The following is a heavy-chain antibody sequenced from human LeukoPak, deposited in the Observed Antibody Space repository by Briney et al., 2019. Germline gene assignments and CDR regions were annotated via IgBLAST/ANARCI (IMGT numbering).Heavy chain of an antibody. CDR1: GYTFTGYY. D-gene: IGHD3-10*01. V-gene: IGHV1-2*02. CDR3: GREPPRSGSFDI. CDR2: INPNSGGT. Sequence: ASVKVSCKASGYTFTGYYMHWVRQAPGQGLEWMGWINPNSGGTNYAQRFQGRVTMTRDTSTSAVYMELSSLKSEDTAVYYCGREPPRSGSFDIWGQGTMVTVSS. J-gene: IGHJ3*02.